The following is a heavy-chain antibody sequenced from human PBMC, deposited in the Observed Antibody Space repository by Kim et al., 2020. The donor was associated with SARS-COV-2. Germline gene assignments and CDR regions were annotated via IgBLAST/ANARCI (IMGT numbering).Heavy chain of an antibody. CDR2: ISYDGSNK. CDR1: GFTFSSYG. V-gene: IGHV3-30*18. CDR3: AKEGYGGSSGSYYSPDAFDI. Sequence: GGSLRLSCAASGFTFSSYGMHWVRQAPGKGLEWVAVISYDGSNKYYADSVKGRFTISRDNSKNTLYLQMNSLRAEDTAVYYCAKEGYGGSSGSYYSPDAFDIWGQGTMVTVSS. D-gene: IGHD1-26*01. J-gene: IGHJ3*02.